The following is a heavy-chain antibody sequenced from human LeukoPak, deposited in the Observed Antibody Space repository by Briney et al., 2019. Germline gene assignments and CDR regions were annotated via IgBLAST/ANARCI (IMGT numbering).Heavy chain of an antibody. CDR3: ARAPSEIGGYYPEYFRH. V-gene: IGHV3-74*01. D-gene: IGHD3-22*01. J-gene: IGHJ1*01. CDR1: GFTLSSYW. Sequence: GGSLRLSCAASGFTLSSYWMHWVRQAPGKGLVWVSRIKSDGRTNYADSVKGRFTISRDNAKNTVSLQMNSLRAENTGVYYCARAPSEIGGYYPEYFRHWGQGTLVIVSS. CDR2: IKSDGRT.